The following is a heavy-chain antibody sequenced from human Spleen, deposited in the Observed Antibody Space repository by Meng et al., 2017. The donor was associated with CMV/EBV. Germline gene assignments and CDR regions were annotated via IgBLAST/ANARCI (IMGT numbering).Heavy chain of an antibody. J-gene: IGHJ6*02. V-gene: IGHV3-7*01. CDR3: ARDEGDDYSTPSGGMDV. CDR1: GFTFSNFW. CDR2: IKQDGNRE. Sequence: GSLRLSCAASGFTFSNFWMSWVRQAPGKGLEWVANIKQDGNREYYVDSVKGRFTISRDNAKNSLYLQMNSLRVEDTALYYCARDEGDDYSTPSGGMDVWGQGTMVTVSS. D-gene: IGHD4-11*01.